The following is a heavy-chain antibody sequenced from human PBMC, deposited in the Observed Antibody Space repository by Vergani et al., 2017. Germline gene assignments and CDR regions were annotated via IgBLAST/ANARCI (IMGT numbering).Heavy chain of an antibody. J-gene: IGHJ4*02. V-gene: IGHV3-11*01. CDR2: ISSSGSTI. D-gene: IGHD3-9*01. CDR1: GFTFSDYY. Sequence: QVQLVESGGGLVKPGGSLRLSCAASGFTFSDYYMSWIRQAPGKGLEWVSYISSSGSTIYYADSVKGRFTISRDNAKNSLYLQMNSLRAEDTAVYYCARRSGIVYDIFSGTQYFFDFWGQGTLVTVSS. CDR3: ARRSGIVYDIFSGTQYFFDF.